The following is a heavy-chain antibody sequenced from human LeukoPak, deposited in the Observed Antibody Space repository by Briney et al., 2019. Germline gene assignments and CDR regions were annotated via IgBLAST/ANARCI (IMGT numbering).Heavy chain of an antibody. D-gene: IGHD2-2*01. Sequence: PSETLSLTCTVSGGSISSYYWSWIRQSPGKGLEWIGYISYRGSTSYNPSLRSRLTISIDTSQNQFSLKLTSVTAADTAVYYCVRVRTGTSCYDYWGQGTLVTVSP. CDR2: ISYRGST. J-gene: IGHJ4*02. CDR1: GGSISSYY. V-gene: IGHV4-59*06. CDR3: VRVRTGTSCYDY.